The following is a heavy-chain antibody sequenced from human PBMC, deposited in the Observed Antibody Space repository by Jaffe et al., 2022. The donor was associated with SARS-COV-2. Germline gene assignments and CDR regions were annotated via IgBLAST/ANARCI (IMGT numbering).Heavy chain of an antibody. CDR2: IYYSENT. V-gene: IGHV4-39*01. D-gene: IGHD4-17*01. J-gene: IGHJ1*01. CDR3: ATYGLEYFQH. CDR1: GGSINSSSYY. Sequence: QLQLQESGPGLVKPSETLSLTCTVSGGSINSSSYYWGWIRQPPGKGLEWIGTIYYSENTYYNPSLKSRVTISADTSKNQFSLRLSSVTAADTAVFYCATYGLEYFQHWGQGTLVIVSS.